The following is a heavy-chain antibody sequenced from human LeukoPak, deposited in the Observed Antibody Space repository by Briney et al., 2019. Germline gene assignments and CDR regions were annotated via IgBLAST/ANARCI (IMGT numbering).Heavy chain of an antibody. CDR3: AKDRDVWGSLLDY. D-gene: IGHD3-16*01. Sequence: PGGSLRLSCAASGFTFSSYAMSWVRQAPGKGLEWVSTISNSDGNTYYADSVKGRFTISRDNSKNTLYLQMNSLRAEDTAVYYCAKDRDVWGSLLDYWGQGTLVTVSS. CDR1: GFTFSSYA. J-gene: IGHJ4*02. CDR2: ISNSDGNT. V-gene: IGHV3-23*01.